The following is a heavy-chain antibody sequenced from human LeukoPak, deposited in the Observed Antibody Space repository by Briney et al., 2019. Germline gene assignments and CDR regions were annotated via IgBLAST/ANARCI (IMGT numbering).Heavy chain of an antibody. CDR1: GFTFSSYS. D-gene: IGHD6-13*01. CDR3: ARGRYSSSWYFDY. CDR2: ISSSSSYI. Sequence: GGSLRLSCAASGFTFSSYSMNWVRQAPGKGLEWVSSISSSSSYIYYADSVKGRFTISRDNAKNSLYLQVNSLRAEDTAVHYCARGRYSSSWYFDYWGQGTLDTVSS. V-gene: IGHV3-21*01. J-gene: IGHJ4*02.